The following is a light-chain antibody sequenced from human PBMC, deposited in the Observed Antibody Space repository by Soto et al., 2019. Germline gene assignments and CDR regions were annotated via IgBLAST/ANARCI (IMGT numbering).Light chain of an antibody. V-gene: IGKV3-15*01. CDR1: HNIRDK. CDR3: QQYSDWPRT. CDR2: AAS. J-gene: IGKJ4*01. Sequence: EIVLTQSPATLSVSPGESVTLSCRPSHNIRDKLAWYQQKPGKAPRLHIYAASPRVTGGPARFSGSGSGTEFTLTTSSLQSGDLAVYLCQQYSDWPRTFGARSK.